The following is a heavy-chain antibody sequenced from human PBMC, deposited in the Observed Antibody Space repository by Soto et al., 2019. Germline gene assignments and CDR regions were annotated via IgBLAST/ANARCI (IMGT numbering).Heavy chain of an antibody. Sequence: ASVKVSCKVSGYTLTELSMHWVRQAPGKGLEWMGGFDPEDGETIYAQKFQGRVTMTEDTSTDTAYMELSSLRSEDTAVYYCATEIRIAVAGETPNFDYWGQGTLVTVSS. D-gene: IGHD6-19*01. CDR1: GYTLTELS. J-gene: IGHJ4*02. CDR3: ATEIRIAVAGETPNFDY. CDR2: FDPEDGET. V-gene: IGHV1-24*01.